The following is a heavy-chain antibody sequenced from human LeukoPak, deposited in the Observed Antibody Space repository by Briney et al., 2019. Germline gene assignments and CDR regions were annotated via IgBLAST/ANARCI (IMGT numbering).Heavy chain of an antibody. V-gene: IGHV5-51*01. CDR2: IYPGDSDT. J-gene: IGHJ6*03. CDR3: ARQGSGYSPTYYYYMDV. CDR1: GYSFTSYW. D-gene: IGHD5-18*01. Sequence: GESLKISCKGSGYSFTSYWIGWVRQMPGKVLEWMGIIYPGDSDTIDSPSFQGQVTISADKSISTAYLQWSSMKASDTAMYYCARQGSGYSPTYYYYMDVWGKGTTVTISS.